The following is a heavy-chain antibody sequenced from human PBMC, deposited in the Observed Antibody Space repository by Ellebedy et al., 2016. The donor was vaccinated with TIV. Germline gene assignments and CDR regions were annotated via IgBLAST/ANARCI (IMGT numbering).Heavy chain of an antibody. CDR1: GGSFSAYS. D-gene: IGHD5-18*01. CDR3: AMDPAMVVFDS. Sequence: MPGGSLRLSCAVYGGSFSAYSWSWIRQPPGKGLEWLGEISHSGSTNYNPSLKSRVSISVDTSKNQFSLKLTSVTAADTAVYYCAMDPAMVVFDSWGQGTLVTVSS. J-gene: IGHJ4*02. V-gene: IGHV4-34*01. CDR2: ISHSGST.